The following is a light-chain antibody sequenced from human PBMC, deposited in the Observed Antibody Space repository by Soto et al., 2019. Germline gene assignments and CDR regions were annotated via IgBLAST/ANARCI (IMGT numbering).Light chain of an antibody. J-gene: IGKJ2*01. CDR1: QSVSSN. CDR2: GAS. Sequence: EIVLTQSPGTLSLSPGERATLSCRASQSVSSNLAWYRQKPGQAPGLLIYGASTRATGIPARFTGSGSGTEFTLTISSLQSEDFAVYYCQQYNNWPYTFGQGTKVDIK. CDR3: QQYNNWPYT. V-gene: IGKV3-15*01.